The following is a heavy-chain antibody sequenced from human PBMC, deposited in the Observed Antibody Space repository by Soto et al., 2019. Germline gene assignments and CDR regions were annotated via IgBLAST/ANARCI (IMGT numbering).Heavy chain of an antibody. CDR1: GFTFSGYA. Sequence: GGSLRLFCAASGFTFSGYAMSWVRQAAGKGLERVSAISGSGGSTYYADSVKGGFTISRDNSKNTLYLQMNSLRAEETAVYYCAKERGGDYNYPFDYGGQGALVTVSS. CDR3: AKERGGDYNYPFDY. V-gene: IGHV3-23*01. D-gene: IGHD4-17*01. CDR2: ISGSGGST. J-gene: IGHJ4*02.